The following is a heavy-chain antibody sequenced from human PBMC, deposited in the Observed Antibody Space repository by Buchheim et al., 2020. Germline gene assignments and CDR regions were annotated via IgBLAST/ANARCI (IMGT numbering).Heavy chain of an antibody. CDR3: ARESLAAANVAHFDY. J-gene: IGHJ4*02. Sequence: QVQLQESGPGLVKPSQTLSLTCTVSGGSISSGGYYWSWIRQHPGKGLEWIGEIYHSGSTNYNPSLKSRVTISVDKSKNQFSLKLTSVTAADTAVYYCARESLAAANVAHFDYWGQGTL. V-gene: IGHV4-31*03. D-gene: IGHD6-13*01. CDR1: GGSISSGGYY. CDR2: IYHSGST.